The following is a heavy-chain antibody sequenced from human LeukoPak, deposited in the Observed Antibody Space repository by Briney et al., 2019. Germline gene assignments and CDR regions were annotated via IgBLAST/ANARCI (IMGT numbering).Heavy chain of an antibody. CDR1: GFTFSSYW. CDR2: IKQDGSEK. J-gene: IGHJ4*02. V-gene: IGHV3-7*01. D-gene: IGHD3-9*01. Sequence: GGSLRLSCAASGFTFSSYWMSWVRQAPGKGLEWVANIKQDGSEKYYVDSVKGRFTISRDNAKNSLYLQMNSLRAEDTAVYYCARGVYDILTGPYYFDYWGQGTLVTVSS. CDR3: ARGVYDILTGPYYFDY.